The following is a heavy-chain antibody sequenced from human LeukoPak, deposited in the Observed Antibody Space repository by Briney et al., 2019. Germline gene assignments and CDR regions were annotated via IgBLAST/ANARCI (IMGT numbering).Heavy chain of an antibody. J-gene: IGHJ3*02. CDR1: GGSISSHY. CDR3: ARRLPGGDEGAFDI. V-gene: IGHV4-59*11. D-gene: IGHD2-21*02. CDR2: IYYSGST. Sequence: SETLSLTCTVSGGSISSHYWSWIRQPPGKGLEWIGYIYYSGSTNYNPSLKSRVTISVDTSKNQFSLKLSSVTAADTAVYYCARRLPGGDEGAFDIWGQGTMVTVSS.